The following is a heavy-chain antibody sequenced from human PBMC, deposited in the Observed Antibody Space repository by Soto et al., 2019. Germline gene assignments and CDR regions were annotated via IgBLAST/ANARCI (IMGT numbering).Heavy chain of an antibody. J-gene: IGHJ4*02. V-gene: IGHV3-33*01. CDR1: GFTFSNYG. CDR3: ARDLAKGRYFDY. CDR2: IWREGSKK. Sequence: QVQLVESGGGVVQPGRSLRLSCAASGFTFSNYGMHWVRQSPGKGLEWVAVIWREGSKKYYADSVKGRFTISRDNSKNTLYLQMDSLRAEDTAVYYCARDLAKGRYFDYWGQGTLVTVSS.